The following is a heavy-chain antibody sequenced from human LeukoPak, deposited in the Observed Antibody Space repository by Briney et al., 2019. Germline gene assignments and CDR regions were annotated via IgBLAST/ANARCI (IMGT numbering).Heavy chain of an antibody. CDR3: ALGLRGVMSEY. V-gene: IGHV3-53*01. D-gene: IGHD3-10*01. J-gene: IGHJ4*02. CDR1: GFTVSSKY. Sequence: RSGGSLRLSCAASGFTVSSKYMSWVSHTPGKGLQWVALIYSSGDAYTADSVKGRFTISRDDSENTLYLQMNSLRLEDTAVYYCALGLRGVMSEYWGQGTLVTVSS. CDR2: IYSSGDA.